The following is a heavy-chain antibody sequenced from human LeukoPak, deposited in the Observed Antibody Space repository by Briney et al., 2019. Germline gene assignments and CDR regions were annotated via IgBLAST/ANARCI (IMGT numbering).Heavy chain of an antibody. CDR3: ARAESGSGYYFDF. D-gene: IGHD1-26*01. Sequence: GASVKVSCKGSGYTFTSYDINWVRQAPGQGLEWMGWLNSNIRNTGYAQQFQGRVTMTRNTSITTAYMELSSLRSEDTAVYYCARAESGSGYYFDFWGQGTLVTVSS. CDR1: GYTFTSYD. CDR2: LNSNIRNT. V-gene: IGHV1-8*01. J-gene: IGHJ4*02.